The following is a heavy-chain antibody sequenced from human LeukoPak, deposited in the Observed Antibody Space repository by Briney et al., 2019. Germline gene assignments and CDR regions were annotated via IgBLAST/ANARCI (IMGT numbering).Heavy chain of an antibody. CDR2: ISYDGSNK. J-gene: IGHJ3*02. CDR1: GFTFSSYA. D-gene: IGHD6-6*01. V-gene: IGHV3-30-3*01. Sequence: GGSLRLSCAAAGFTFSSYAMHWVRQAPGKGLEWVAVISYDGSNKYYADSVKGRFTISRDNSKNTLYLQMNSLRAEDTAVYYCARDRPTPHDAFDIWGQGTMVTVSS. CDR3: ARDRPTPHDAFDI.